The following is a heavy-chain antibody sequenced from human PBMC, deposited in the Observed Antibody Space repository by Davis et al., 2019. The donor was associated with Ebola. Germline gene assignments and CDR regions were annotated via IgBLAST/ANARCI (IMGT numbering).Heavy chain of an antibody. V-gene: IGHV3-30-3*01. CDR3: ARGLIQLWLRGNYFDY. CDR2: ISYDGSNK. D-gene: IGHD5-18*01. CDR1: GFTFSSYA. J-gene: IGHJ4*02. Sequence: GGSLRLSCAASGFTFSSYAMHWVRRAPGKGLEWVAVISYDGSNKYYADSVKGRFTISRDNSKNTLYLQMNSLRAEDTAVYYCARGLIQLWLRGNYFDYWGQGTLVTVSS.